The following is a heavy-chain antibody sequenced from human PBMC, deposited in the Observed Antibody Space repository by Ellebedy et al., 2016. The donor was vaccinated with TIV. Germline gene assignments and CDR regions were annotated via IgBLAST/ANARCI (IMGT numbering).Heavy chain of an antibody. V-gene: IGHV3-48*02. CDR3: ARDSYVDYYFDH. D-gene: IGHD4-17*01. J-gene: IGHJ4*02. CDR2: IADSTGAT. Sequence: GGSLRLXCTVSGLSVNNYDLNWVRQAPGKGLEWLSYIADSTGATYYAGSVKGRFTISRDNVKNSLYLHMNSLTDEDTAVYYCARDSYVDYYFDHWGQGTLVTVSS. CDR1: GLSVNNYD.